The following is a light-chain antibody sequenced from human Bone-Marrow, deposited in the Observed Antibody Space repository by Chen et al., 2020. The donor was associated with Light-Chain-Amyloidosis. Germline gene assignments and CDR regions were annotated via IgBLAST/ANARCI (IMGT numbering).Light chain of an antibody. CDR1: DLPTKY. CDR3: QSADSSGTYEVI. J-gene: IGLJ2*01. Sequence: SYELTQPPSVSVSPGQTARIPCSGDDLPTKYAYWYQQKPGQAPVLVIHRDTERPSGISERFAGSSSVTTAPLTLSRVQAEDEADYHCQSADSSGTYEVIFGGVTKLTVL. V-gene: IGLV3-25*03. CDR2: RDT.